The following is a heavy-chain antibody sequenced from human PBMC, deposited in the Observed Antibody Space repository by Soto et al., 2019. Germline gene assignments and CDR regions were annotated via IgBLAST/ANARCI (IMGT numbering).Heavy chain of an antibody. D-gene: IGHD6-25*01. V-gene: IGHV4-31*03. Sequence: PSETLSLTCTVSGGSISSGGYYWSWIRQHPGKGLEWIGYIYYSGSTYYNPSLKSRVAISVDTSKNQFSLKLSSVTAADTAVYYCARKPSIAARNPWVRNNWFDPWGQGTLVTVSS. CDR2: IYYSGST. CDR1: GGSISSGGYY. CDR3: ARKPSIAARNPWVRNNWFDP. J-gene: IGHJ5*02.